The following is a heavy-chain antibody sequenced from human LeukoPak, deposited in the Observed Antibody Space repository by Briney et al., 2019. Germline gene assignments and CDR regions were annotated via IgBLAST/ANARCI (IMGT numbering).Heavy chain of an antibody. Sequence: GGSLRLSCAASGFTFSDYAMSWVRQAPAKGLEWVSSIGTNSGPTYYADSVKGRFTPSRDNSKNTLYLQMDSQRVGDTAVYYCTKDRGGVVNFTAMSGGGGPLVTVSS. D-gene: IGHD2-21*01. CDR1: GFTFSDYA. CDR3: TKDRGGVVNFTAMS. V-gene: IGHV3-23*01. J-gene: IGHJ4*02. CDR2: IGTNSGPT.